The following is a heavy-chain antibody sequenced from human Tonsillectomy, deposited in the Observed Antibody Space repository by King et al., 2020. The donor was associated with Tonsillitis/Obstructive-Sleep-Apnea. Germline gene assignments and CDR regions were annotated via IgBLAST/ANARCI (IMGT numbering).Heavy chain of an antibody. CDR2: ISAYNGNA. V-gene: IGHV1-18*01. CDR1: GYTFTSYG. D-gene: IGHD3-22*01. J-gene: IGHJ4*02. CDR3: AVTTYYYDSSGYYPLDY. Sequence: QLVQSGAEVKKPGASVKVPCKASGYTFTSYGISWVRQAPGQGLEWMGWISAYNGNANYAQKLQGRVTMTTDTSTSTAYMELRSLRSDDTAVYYCAVTTYYYDSSGYYPLDYWGQGTLVTVSS.